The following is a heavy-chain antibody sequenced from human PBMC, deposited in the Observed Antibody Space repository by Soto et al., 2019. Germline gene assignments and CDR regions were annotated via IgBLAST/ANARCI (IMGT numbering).Heavy chain of an antibody. V-gene: IGHV1-69*01. CDR3: ASPYYDILTGPTARRRYYYYYGMDV. D-gene: IGHD3-9*01. CDR2: IIPIFGTA. CDR1: GGTFSSYA. J-gene: IGHJ6*02. Sequence: QVQLVQSGAEVKKPGSSVKVSCKASGGTFSSYAISWVRQAPGQGLEWMGGIIPIFGTANYAQKFQGRVTIAADDSTSTANMELSSLRSEDTAVYYCASPYYDILTGPTARRRYYYYYGMDVWGQGTTVTVSS.